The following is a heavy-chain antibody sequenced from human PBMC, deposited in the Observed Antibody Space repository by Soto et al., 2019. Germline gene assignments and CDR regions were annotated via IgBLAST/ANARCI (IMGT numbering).Heavy chain of an antibody. CDR1: GFTFSSYG. J-gene: IGHJ4*02. CDR2: ISYDGSNK. CDR3: AKEWVYDSSGWSYDY. D-gene: IGHD3-22*01. V-gene: IGHV3-30*18. Sequence: QVQLVESGGGVVQPGRSLRVSCAASGFTFSSYGMHWVRQAPGKGLEWVAVISYDGSNKYYADSVKGRFTISRDNSKNTLYLQMNSLRAEDTAVYYCAKEWVYDSSGWSYDYWGEGTLVTASS.